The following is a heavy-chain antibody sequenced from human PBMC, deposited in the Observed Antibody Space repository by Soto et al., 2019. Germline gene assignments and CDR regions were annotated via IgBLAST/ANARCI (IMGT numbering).Heavy chain of an antibody. CDR3: ARCITRSSGWDWMGT. V-gene: IGHV4-34*01. CDR1: GGSFSGYY. D-gene: IGHD6-19*01. CDR2: INHSGST. J-gene: IGHJ5*02. Sequence: QVQLQQWGAGLLKPSETLSLTCAVYGGSFSGYYWSWIRQPPGKGLEWIGEINHSGSTNYNPSLKSRVTLSVDTSRNQFSLQLRSVTAADTAVCYCARCITRSSGWDWMGTWGQGTLVTVSS.